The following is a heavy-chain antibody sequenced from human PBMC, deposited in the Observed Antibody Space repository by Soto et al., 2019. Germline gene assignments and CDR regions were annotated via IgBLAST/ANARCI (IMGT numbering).Heavy chain of an antibody. CDR2: INAGNGNT. Sequence: ASVKVSCNASGYTFTSYAMHWVRQAPGQRLEWMGWINAGNGNTKYSQKFQGRVTITRDTSASTAYMELSSLRAEDTALYYCAKAGFWSGYYSLVDYWGQGTLVTVSS. CDR1: GYTFTSYA. CDR3: AKAGFWSGYYSLVDY. D-gene: IGHD3-3*01. J-gene: IGHJ4*02. V-gene: IGHV1-3*01.